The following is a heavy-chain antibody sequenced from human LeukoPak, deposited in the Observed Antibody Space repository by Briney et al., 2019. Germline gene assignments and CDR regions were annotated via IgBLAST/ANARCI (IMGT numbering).Heavy chain of an antibody. CDR2: IIPIFGTA. J-gene: IGHJ4*02. V-gene: IGHV1-69*05. D-gene: IGHD1-26*01. CDR3: ARGGYSGSYSHFDY. CDR1: GGTFSSYA. Sequence: SVKVSCKASGGTFSSYAISWVRQAPGQGLEWMGGIIPIFGTANYAQKFQGRVTITTDESTSTAYMELSSLRSEDTAVYYCARGGYSGSYSHFDYWGQGTLVTVSS.